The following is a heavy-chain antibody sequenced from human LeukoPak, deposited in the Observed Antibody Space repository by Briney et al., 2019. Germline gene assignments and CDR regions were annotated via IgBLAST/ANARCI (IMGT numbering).Heavy chain of an antibody. D-gene: IGHD3-9*01. CDR1: GGSISSSSYY. J-gene: IGHJ4*02. Sequence: PSETLSLTCTVSGGSISSSSYYWGWIRQPPGKGLEWIGSIYYSGSTYYNPSLKSRVTISVDTSKNQFSLKLSSVTAADTAVYYCARDVGFFDIDYWGQGILVTVSS. V-gene: IGHV4-39*07. CDR2: IYYSGST. CDR3: ARDVGFFDIDY.